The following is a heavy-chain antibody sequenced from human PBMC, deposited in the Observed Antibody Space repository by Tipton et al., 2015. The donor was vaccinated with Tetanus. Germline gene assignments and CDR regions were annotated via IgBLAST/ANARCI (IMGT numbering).Heavy chain of an antibody. D-gene: IGHD2-2*01. CDR1: GGSMSNNY. CDR2: IFHSGST. J-gene: IGHJ3*01. CDR3: ARRSYCSSSRCFDAFDL. Sequence: TLSLTCTVSGGSMSNNYWSWIRQPPGKGLEWIAYIFHSGSTNYSPSLKSRVAISMDTSKNQISLKLSSVTAADTAVYYCARRSYCSSSRCFDAFDLWGQETMVTVSS. V-gene: IGHV4-59*01.